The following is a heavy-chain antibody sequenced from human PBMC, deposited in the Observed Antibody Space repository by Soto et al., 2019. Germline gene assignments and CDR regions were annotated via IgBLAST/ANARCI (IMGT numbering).Heavy chain of an antibody. CDR3: AKVNTAMVISYYYGMDV. Sequence: GGSLRLSSAASGFTLRSYAMTWVRQAPGKGLEWVSGISLSGGDTYYADSVKGRFTMSRDNSKNTLYLQMTSLRAEDTAVYYCAKVNTAMVISYYYGMDVWGQGATVTVSS. D-gene: IGHD5-18*01. CDR2: ISLSGGDT. J-gene: IGHJ6*02. V-gene: IGHV3-23*01. CDR1: GFTLRSYA.